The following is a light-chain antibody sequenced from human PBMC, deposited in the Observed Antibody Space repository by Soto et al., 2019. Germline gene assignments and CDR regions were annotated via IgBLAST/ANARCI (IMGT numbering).Light chain of an antibody. Sequence: QSALTQPASVSGSPGQSITISCTGTNSDVGAYNYVSWYQEHPVKAPKLIIYEVNDRPSGVSPRFSASKSANTASLTISGLQPDDEADYYCCSYTTDNTWVFGGGTKLTVL. CDR2: EVN. CDR3: CSYTTDNTWV. J-gene: IGLJ3*02. V-gene: IGLV2-14*01. CDR1: NSDVGAYNY.